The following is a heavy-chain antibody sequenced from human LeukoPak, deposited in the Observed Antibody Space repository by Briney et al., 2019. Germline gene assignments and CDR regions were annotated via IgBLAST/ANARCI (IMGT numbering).Heavy chain of an antibody. V-gene: IGHV4-38-2*01. D-gene: IGHD2/OR15-2a*01. CDR2: IYHSERT. J-gene: IGHJ3*02. Sequence: SETLSLTCAVSGYSINSGYYWGLIRQPPGKGLEWIGSIYHSERTYYNPSLKSRVTISVDTSKNQFSLKLSSVTAADTAVYYCASSGIVLGAFDIWGQGTMVTVSS. CDR1: GYSINSGYY. CDR3: ASSGIVLGAFDI.